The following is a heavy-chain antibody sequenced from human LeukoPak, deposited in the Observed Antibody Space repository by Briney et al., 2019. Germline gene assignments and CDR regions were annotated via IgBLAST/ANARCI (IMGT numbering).Heavy chain of an antibody. Sequence: PGGSLRLSCAASGFIFYDYAMQWVRQAPGKGVEWFSGISSNSGGIDYADSVKGRFTISRDNAKNSLYVQMKSLRPEDTAFYYCAKDVQMTSNAYYNYFDYWGQGTLVTVSS. V-gene: IGHV3-9*01. J-gene: IGHJ4*02. D-gene: IGHD3-22*01. CDR1: GFIFYDYA. CDR3: AKDVQMTSNAYYNYFDY. CDR2: ISSNSGGI.